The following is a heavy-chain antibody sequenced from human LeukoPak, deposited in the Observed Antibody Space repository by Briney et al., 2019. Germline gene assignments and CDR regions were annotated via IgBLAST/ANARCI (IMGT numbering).Heavy chain of an antibody. CDR2: IYSGGST. J-gene: IGHJ4*02. D-gene: IGHD6-19*01. Sequence: GGSLRLSCAASGFTVSSKYMSWVRQAPGKELEWVSVIYSGGSTDYADSVKGRFTISRDNSKNTLYLQMNSLRPDDTAVYYCARGFSSGWHDYWGQGTLVTVSS. V-gene: IGHV3-66*01. CDR3: ARGFSSGWHDY. CDR1: GFTVSSKY.